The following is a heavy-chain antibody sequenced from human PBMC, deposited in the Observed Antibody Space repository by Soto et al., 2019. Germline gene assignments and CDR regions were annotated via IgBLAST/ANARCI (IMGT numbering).Heavy chain of an antibody. CDR3: ARDASGPFDY. CDR2: ISGSGDST. D-gene: IGHD6-19*01. CDR1: GLTFDLYA. Sequence: GSLRLSCAASGLTFDLYAMSWVRQAPGKGLEWVSGISGSGDSTYYAASVRGRFTVYRDNSKNTLYLEMSSLGAEDTALYHCARDASGPFDYWGQGTLVTVSS. V-gene: IGHV3-23*01. J-gene: IGHJ4*02.